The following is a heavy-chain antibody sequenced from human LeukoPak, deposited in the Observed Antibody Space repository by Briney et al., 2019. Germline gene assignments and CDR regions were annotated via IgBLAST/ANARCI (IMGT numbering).Heavy chain of an antibody. J-gene: IGHJ4*02. D-gene: IGHD1-1*01. CDR3: VRGTKSVGTTEDY. Sequence: GGSLRLSCAASGFTFTTYSMNWVRQAPGKGLEWVSSISNSSSYIYYADSVKGRFTISRDNAKNSLYLQMNSLRAEDTAVYYCVRGTKSVGTTEDYWGQGTLVTVSS. V-gene: IGHV3-21*01. CDR1: GFTFTTYS. CDR2: ISNSSSYI.